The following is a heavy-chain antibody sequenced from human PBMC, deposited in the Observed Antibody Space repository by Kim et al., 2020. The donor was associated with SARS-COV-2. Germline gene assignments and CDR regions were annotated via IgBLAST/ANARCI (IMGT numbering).Heavy chain of an antibody. V-gene: IGHV4-61*02. CDR1: GDSISSGRHY. Sequence: SETLSLTCTVSGDSISSGRHYWNWIRQPAGKGLEWIGRIYMGGSTNYNPSLKSRVAMSVDPSEHQFSLKVTSVTAADTVVYCCARWTQLEIPFVFDYWGQETLVTVSS. D-gene: IGHD1-1*01. CDR2: IYMGGST. J-gene: IGHJ4*02. CDR3: ARWTQLEIPFVFDY.